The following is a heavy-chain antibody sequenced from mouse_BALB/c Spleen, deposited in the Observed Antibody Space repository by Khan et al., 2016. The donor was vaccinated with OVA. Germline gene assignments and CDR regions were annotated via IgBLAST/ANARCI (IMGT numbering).Heavy chain of an antibody. CDR3: WILL. Sequence: QLEESGGGLVQPGGSMKLSCVASGFTFSNYWMNWVRQSPEKGLEWVADIRLKSDDYVTHYAESVKGRFTISSDDSQSIVYLQMNNLRAEDTGIYYCWILLWGQGTTLTVSS. J-gene: IGHJ2*01. CDR2: IRLKSDDYVT. V-gene: IGHV6-6*02. CDR1: GFTFSNYW.